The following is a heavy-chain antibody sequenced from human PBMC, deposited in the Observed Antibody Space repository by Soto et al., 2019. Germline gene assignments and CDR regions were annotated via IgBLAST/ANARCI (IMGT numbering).Heavy chain of an antibody. CDR2: IYYSGST. D-gene: IGHD3-16*01. CDR1: GGSISSYY. J-gene: IGHJ4*02. CDR3: ARERPREGGGNYFDY. Sequence: PSETLSLTCTVSGGSISSYYLSWIRQPPGKGLEWIGYIYYSGSTNYNPSLKSRVTISVDTSKNQFSLKLSSVTAADTAVYYCARERPREGGGNYFDYWGQGTLVTVSS. V-gene: IGHV4-59*01.